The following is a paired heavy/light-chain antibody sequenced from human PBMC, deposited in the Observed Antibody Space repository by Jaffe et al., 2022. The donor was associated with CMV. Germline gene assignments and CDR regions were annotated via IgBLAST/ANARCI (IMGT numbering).Heavy chain of an antibody. V-gene: IGHV5-51*01. D-gene: IGHD2-21*02. J-gene: IGHJ4*02. CDR3: ARGREDVVVTADTAFDF. Sequence: EVQLVQSGAEVKKPGESLKISCEGSGYSFSNYWIGWVRQMPGKGLEWMGIIYPGNSDARYSPSFQGQVTISAVKSISTAYLQWSSLKASDTALYFCARGREDVVVTADTAFDFWGPGTLVTVSS. CDR2: IYPGNSDA. CDR1: GYSFSNYW.
Light chain of an antibody. CDR3: HQGSSFPFT. Sequence: DIQMTQSPSSVSASLGDRVTITCRASQEISNWLAWYQQKPGKAPKLLIYAASSLQSGVPSRFSGSGFGTDFTLTISSLKPEDFATYYCHQGSSFPFTFGPGTTVDLK. CDR2: AAS. J-gene: IGKJ3*01. CDR1: QEISNW. V-gene: IGKV1-12*02.